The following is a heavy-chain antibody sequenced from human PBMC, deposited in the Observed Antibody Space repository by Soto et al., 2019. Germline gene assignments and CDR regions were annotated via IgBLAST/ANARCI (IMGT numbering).Heavy chain of an antibody. J-gene: IGHJ4*02. V-gene: IGHV4-34*09. CDR3: AREPSDYGGNQYYFDY. CDR2: IYHSGST. Sequence: SETLSLTCAVYGGSFSGYYWSWIRQPPGKGLEWIGYIYHSGSTNYNPSLKSRVTISVDTSKNQFSLKLSSVTAADTAVYYCAREPSDYGGNQYYFDYWGQGTLVTVSS. CDR1: GGSFSGYY. D-gene: IGHD4-17*01.